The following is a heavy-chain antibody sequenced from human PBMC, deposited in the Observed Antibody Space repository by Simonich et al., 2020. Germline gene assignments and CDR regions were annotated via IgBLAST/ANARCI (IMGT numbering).Heavy chain of an antibody. Sequence: QVQLVQSGAEVKKPGASVKVSCKASGYTFTSYDINWVRQAYGQGLEWMGVKNPHSGNTSYAQKFQGRVTMTMNTSISTAYMELSSLRSEDTAVYYCASYRGNDVYWGQGTLVTVSS. V-gene: IGHV1-8*01. J-gene: IGHJ4*02. D-gene: IGHD1-1*01. CDR3: ASYRGNDVY. CDR1: GYTFTSYD. CDR2: KNPHSGNT.